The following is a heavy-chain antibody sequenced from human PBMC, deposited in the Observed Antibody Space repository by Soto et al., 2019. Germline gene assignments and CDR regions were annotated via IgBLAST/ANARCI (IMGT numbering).Heavy chain of an antibody. D-gene: IGHD3-3*01. V-gene: IGHV3-74*01. CDR3: VRGDAVTIGPFWS. CDR1: GFTFSSHW. Sequence: EVQLVESGGGLVQPGGSLTLSCAASGFTFSSHWMHWVRQAPGKGLVCVSRINTDGSDTTYADSVKGRFTISRDNAKNALYLQMSRMRAEETAVYYCVRGDAVTIGPFWSWGQGTLVAVSS. CDR2: INTDGSDT. J-gene: IGHJ5*02.